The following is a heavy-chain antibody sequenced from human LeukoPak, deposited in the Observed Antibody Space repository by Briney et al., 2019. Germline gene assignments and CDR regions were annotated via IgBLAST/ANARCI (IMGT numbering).Heavy chain of an antibody. Sequence: ASVKVSCKASGYTFTGYYMHWVRQAPGQGLEWMGWINPNSGGTNYAQKFQGRVTMTRDTSISTAYMELSRLRSDDTAVYYCARHLSSSWKNVYERLKYNWFDPWGQGTLVTVSS. CDR3: ARHLSSSWKNVYERLKYNWFDP. D-gene: IGHD6-13*01. CDR2: INPNSGGT. CDR1: GYTFTGYY. J-gene: IGHJ5*02. V-gene: IGHV1-2*02.